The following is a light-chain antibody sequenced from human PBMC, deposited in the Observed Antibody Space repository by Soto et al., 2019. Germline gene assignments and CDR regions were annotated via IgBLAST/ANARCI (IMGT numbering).Light chain of an antibody. CDR2: DAS. CDR3: HQYNTGST. V-gene: IGKV1-5*01. Sequence: DIQMTQSPSTLSASVGDRVTITCRASQSISSWLAWYQQKPGKAPKLLIYDASSLESGVPSRFSGSGSGTEFTLTISSLQPDDFAVYHCHQYNTGSTFGQGTKVDIK. CDR1: QSISSW. J-gene: IGKJ1*01.